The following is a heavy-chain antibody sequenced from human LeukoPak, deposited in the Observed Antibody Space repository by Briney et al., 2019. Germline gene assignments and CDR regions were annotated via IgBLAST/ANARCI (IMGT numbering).Heavy chain of an antibody. V-gene: IGHV3-74*01. CDR3: ARQESRNYYYEGLDY. CDR2: INPDGSST. CDR1: GFTFSRYW. D-gene: IGHD3-16*01. Sequence: GGSLRLSCAASGFTFSRYWIHWVRQAPGKGLVWVSRINPDGSSTNYADSVKGRFTISRDNAKNTLYLQMNSLRADDTALYSCARQESRNYYYEGLDYWGQGTLVTVSS. J-gene: IGHJ4*02.